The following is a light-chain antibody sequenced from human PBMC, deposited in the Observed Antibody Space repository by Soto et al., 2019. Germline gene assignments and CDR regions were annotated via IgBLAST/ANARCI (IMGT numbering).Light chain of an antibody. CDR2: KAS. CDR1: QSISSW. CDR3: QQYSSYSAYT. V-gene: IGKV1-5*03. J-gene: IGKJ2*01. Sequence: DIQMTQSPSTLSASVGDRVTMTCRASQSISSWLAWHQQKAGKAPKLLIYKASSLESGVPSRFSGSGSGAEFTLTISSLQPDDFATYYCQQYSSYSAYTFGQGTKVDSK.